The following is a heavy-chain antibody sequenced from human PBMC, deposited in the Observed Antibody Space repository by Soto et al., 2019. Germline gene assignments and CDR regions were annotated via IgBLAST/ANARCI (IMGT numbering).Heavy chain of an antibody. Sequence: GASVKVSCKASGYTFTSYGISWVRQAPGKGLEWMGGFDPEDGETIYAQKFQGRVTMTEDTSTDTAYMELSSLRSEDTAVYYCATSFEHCSGGSCYQHDAFDIWGQGTMVTVSS. CDR3: ATSFEHCSGGSCYQHDAFDI. D-gene: IGHD2-15*01. J-gene: IGHJ3*02. CDR2: FDPEDGET. V-gene: IGHV1-24*01. CDR1: GYTFTSYG.